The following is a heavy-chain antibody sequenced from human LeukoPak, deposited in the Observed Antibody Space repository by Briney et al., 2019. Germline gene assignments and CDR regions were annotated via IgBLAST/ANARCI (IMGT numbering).Heavy chain of an antibody. Sequence: GGSLRLSCAASGFTFSSYAMSWVRQAPGKGLEWVSTISSSGGSTYYPDSVKGRFTISKYTSKNTLFLQMNSLRAEDTAVYYCARSDVVTRNYYYYMDVWGEGTTVTVSS. CDR3: ARSDVVTRNYYYYMDV. D-gene: IGHD2-2*01. CDR1: GFTFSSYA. J-gene: IGHJ6*03. V-gene: IGHV3-23*01. CDR2: ISSSGGST.